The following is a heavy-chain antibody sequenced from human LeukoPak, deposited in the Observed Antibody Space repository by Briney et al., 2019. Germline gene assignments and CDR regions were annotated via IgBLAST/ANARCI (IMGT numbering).Heavy chain of an antibody. V-gene: IGHV4-34*01. CDR1: GGSFSGYY. Sequence: SETLSLTCAVYGGSFSGYYWSWIRQPPGKGLEWIGEINHSGSTNYNPSLKSRVTISVDTSKNQFSLKLSSVTAADTAVYYCARDLYKDFDYWGQGTLVTVSS. J-gene: IGHJ4*02. CDR2: INHSGST. CDR3: ARDLYKDFDY. D-gene: IGHD1-14*01.